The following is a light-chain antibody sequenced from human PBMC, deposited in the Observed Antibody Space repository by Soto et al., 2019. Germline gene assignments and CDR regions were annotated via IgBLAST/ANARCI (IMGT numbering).Light chain of an antibody. CDR3: CSYAGISTFHVV. Sequence: QSALTQPASVAGSPGQSITISCTGTSSDVGSYNLVSWYQQHPGKAPKLMIYEGSKRPSGVSNRFSGSKSGNSASLTISGLQAEGEADYYGCSYAGISTFHVVFGGGTKLTVL. CDR1: SSDVGSYNL. V-gene: IGLV2-23*03. J-gene: IGLJ2*01. CDR2: EGS.